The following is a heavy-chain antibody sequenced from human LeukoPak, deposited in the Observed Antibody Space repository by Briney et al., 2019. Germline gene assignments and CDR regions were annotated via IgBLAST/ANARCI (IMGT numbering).Heavy chain of an antibody. CDR1: GYTLTELS. CDR3: ATMTARITMIVVVPYFDY. Sequence: GASVKVSCEVSGYTLTELSMHWVRQAPGKGLEWMGGFDPEDGETIYAQKFQGRVTMTEDTSTDTAYMELSSLRSEDTAVYYCATMTARITMIVVVPYFDYWGQGTLVTVSS. J-gene: IGHJ4*02. D-gene: IGHD3-22*01. V-gene: IGHV1-24*01. CDR2: FDPEDGET.